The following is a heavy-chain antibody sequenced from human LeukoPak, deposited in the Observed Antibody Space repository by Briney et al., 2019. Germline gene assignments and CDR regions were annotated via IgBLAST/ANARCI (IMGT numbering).Heavy chain of an antibody. CDR3: AKGVMGIAASGTIDY. D-gene: IGHD6-13*01. J-gene: IGHJ4*02. Sequence: GGSLRLSCAASGFTFDDYAMHWVRQAPGKGLEWVSGISWNSDNIGYADSVKGRFTISRDNAKNSLFLQMNSLRAEDTALYYCAKGVMGIAASGTIDYWGQGTLVTVSS. V-gene: IGHV3-9*01. CDR1: GFTFDDYA. CDR2: ISWNSDNI.